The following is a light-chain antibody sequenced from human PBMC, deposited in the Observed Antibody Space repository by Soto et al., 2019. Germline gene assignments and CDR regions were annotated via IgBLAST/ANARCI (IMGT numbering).Light chain of an antibody. J-gene: IGKJ2*01. V-gene: IGKV4-1*01. CDR1: QSVLQSSNNNNY. Sequence: DIVMTQSPAFLAVSLGERATINCKSSQSVLQSSNNNNYLTWFQQKPGQPPKLLIYWASTRESGVPDRFSGSGSGTDFTLTISSLQAEDVAVYYCQQYYITPYTFGQGTKLEIK. CDR2: WAS. CDR3: QQYYITPYT.